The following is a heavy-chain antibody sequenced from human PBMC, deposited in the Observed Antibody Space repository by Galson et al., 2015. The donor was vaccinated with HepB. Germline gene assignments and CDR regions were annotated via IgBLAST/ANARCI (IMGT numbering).Heavy chain of an antibody. CDR3: ARGKLGNCGRGGCSGSSWFDP. J-gene: IGHJ5*02. CDR2: INGENGHT. D-gene: IGHD7-27*01. CDR1: GYTFTAYG. Sequence: SVKVSCKASGYTFTAYGIHWVRQAPGQRLEWMGWINGENGHTRYSDRFQGRLTFSRDTSASTIYMELTRLRFEDTAFYYCARGKLGNCGRGGCSGSSWFDPWGQGTLITVSS. V-gene: IGHV1-3*01.